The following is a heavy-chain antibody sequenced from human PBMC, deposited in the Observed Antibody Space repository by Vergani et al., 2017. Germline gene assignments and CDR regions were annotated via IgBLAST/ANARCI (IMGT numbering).Heavy chain of an antibody. CDR2: INPSGGST. J-gene: IGHJ4*02. CDR1: GYNFTSYY. CDR3: ARAGGAAARNLDY. D-gene: IGHD6-13*01. V-gene: IGHV1-46*03. Sequence: VPLVPSGAEVKKPGASVKVSCKASGYNFTSYYMHWVRQAPGQGLGLMGIINPSGGSTSYAQKFQGRFTMTRDTSTSTVYMELSSLRYEDTAVYYCARAGGAAARNLDYWGQGTLVTVSS.